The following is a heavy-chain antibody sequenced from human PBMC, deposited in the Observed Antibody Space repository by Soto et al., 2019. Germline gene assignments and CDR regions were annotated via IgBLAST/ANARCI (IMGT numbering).Heavy chain of an antibody. CDR3: ARHLHKVDDFWSGYYQPGNWFDP. Sequence: PSGTLSLTGTVSGGSMSSGGYYWRWNSQHPGKGLEWIGYIYYSGSTYYNPSLKSRVTISVDTSKNQFSLKLSSVTAADTAVYYCARHLHKVDDFWSGYYQPGNWFDPWGQGTLVTVSS. CDR2: IYYSGST. V-gene: IGHV4-39*01. J-gene: IGHJ5*02. D-gene: IGHD3-3*01. CDR1: GGSMSSGGYY.